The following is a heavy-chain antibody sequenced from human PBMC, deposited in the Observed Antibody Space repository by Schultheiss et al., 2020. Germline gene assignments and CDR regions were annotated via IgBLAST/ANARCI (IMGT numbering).Heavy chain of an antibody. V-gene: IGHV3-21*01. Sequence: GGSLRLSCAASGFTLLHQLGPPGSREGAGVGLIHADSVKGRFTISRDNAKNSLYLQMNSLRDEDTAVYYCARDSLNYGDYKRYYYYYGMDVWGQGTTVTVSS. CDR1: GFTLL. CDR3: ARDSLNYGDYKRYYYYYGMDV. D-gene: IGHD4-17*01. J-gene: IGHJ6*02.